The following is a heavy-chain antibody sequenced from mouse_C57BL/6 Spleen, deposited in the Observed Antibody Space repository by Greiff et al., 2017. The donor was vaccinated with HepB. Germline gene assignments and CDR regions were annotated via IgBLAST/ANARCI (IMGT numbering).Heavy chain of an antibody. D-gene: IGHD1-2*01. Sequence: EVKVEESGGGLVKPGGSLKLSCAASGFTFSDYGMHWVRQAPEKGLEWVAYISSGSSTIYYADTVKGRFTISRDNAKNTLFLQMTSLRSEDTAMYYCARTGGPITTYFDYWGQGTTLTVSS. CDR1: GFTFSDYG. CDR2: ISSGSSTI. V-gene: IGHV5-17*01. CDR3: ARTGGPITTYFDY. J-gene: IGHJ2*01.